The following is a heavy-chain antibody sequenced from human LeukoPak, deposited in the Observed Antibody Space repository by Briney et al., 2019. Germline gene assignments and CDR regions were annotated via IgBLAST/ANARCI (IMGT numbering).Heavy chain of an antibody. CDR2: INSAGSTM. CDR3: VRGDTRDY. D-gene: IGHD3-16*01. V-gene: IGHV3-21*01. Sequence: GGSLRLSCAAPGFSFSDSTMNWVRQASGKGLEWVASINSAGSTMHYADSVKGRLTISRDNARNSLYLQLNSLRAEDTAVYYCVRGDTRDYWGQGTLITVSS. CDR1: GFSFSDST. J-gene: IGHJ4*02.